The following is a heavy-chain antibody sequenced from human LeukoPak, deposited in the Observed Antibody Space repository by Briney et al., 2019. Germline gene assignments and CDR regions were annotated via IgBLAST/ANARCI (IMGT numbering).Heavy chain of an antibody. V-gene: IGHV1-69*13. D-gene: IGHD6-13*01. CDR1: GGTFSSYA. J-gene: IGHJ4*02. CDR3: ARGPFGAAAGTSYFDY. CDR2: IIPIFGTA. Sequence: ASVKVSCKASGGTFSSYAISWVRQAPGQGLEWMGGIIPIFGTANYAQKFQGRVTITADESTSTAYMELSSLRSEDTAVYYCARGPFGAAAGTSYFDYWGQGTLVTVSS.